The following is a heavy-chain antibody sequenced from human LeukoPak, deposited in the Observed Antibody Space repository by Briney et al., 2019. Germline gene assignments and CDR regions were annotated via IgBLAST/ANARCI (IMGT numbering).Heavy chain of an antibody. J-gene: IGHJ3*02. CDR2: INWNGGST. Sequence: SGGSLRLSCAASGFTFDDYGMSWVRQAPGKGLEWVSGINWNGGSTGYADSVKGRFTISRDNAKNSLYLQMNSLRAEDTAVYYCVKDKKETYYYDRSGYYLAPDAFDIWGQGTMVTVFS. CDR1: GFTFDDYG. D-gene: IGHD3-22*01. V-gene: IGHV3-20*04. CDR3: VKDKKETYYYDRSGYYLAPDAFDI.